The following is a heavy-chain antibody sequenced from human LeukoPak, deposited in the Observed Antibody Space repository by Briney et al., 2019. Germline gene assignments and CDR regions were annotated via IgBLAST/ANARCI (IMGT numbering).Heavy chain of an antibody. D-gene: IGHD3-16*02. CDR2: INHSGST. V-gene: IGHV4-34*01. CDR1: GGSFSGYY. CDR3: ARGPFLSY. J-gene: IGHJ4*02. Sequence: SETLSLTCAVYGGSFSGYYWSWIRQPPGKGLEWIGEINHSGSTNYNPSLKSRVTISVDTSKNQFSLKLSSVTAADTAVYYCARGPFLSYWGQGTLVTVSS.